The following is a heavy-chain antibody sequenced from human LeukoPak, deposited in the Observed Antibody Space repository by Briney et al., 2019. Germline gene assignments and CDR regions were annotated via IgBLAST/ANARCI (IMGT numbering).Heavy chain of an antibody. J-gene: IGHJ3*02. D-gene: IGHD2-2*03. V-gene: IGHV3-30*02. CDR3: AREWIDVGAAFDI. CDR2: IRYDGSNK. Sequence: GGSLRLSCAASGFTFSSYGMHWVRQAPGKGLEWVAFIRYDGSNKYYADSVKGRFTISRDNSKNTLYLQMNSLRAEDTAVYYCAREWIDVGAAFDIWGQGTMVTVSS. CDR1: GFTFSSYG.